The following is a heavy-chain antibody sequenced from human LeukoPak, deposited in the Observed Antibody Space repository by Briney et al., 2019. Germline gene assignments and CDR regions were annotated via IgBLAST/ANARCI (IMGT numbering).Heavy chain of an antibody. CDR1: GFTFSDAR. Sequence: PGGSLRLSCEVSGFTFSDARMSWVRQAPGKGLEWVARIKSKTDGGTTDYAAPVKGRFSISRDDSKNTLYLQMNSLKIADTAVYYCTTDSSYYGFWSDYYYLDSWGQGTLVTVSS. CDR2: IKSKTDGGTT. D-gene: IGHD3-3*01. J-gene: IGHJ4*02. CDR3: TTDSSYYGFWSDYYYLDS. V-gene: IGHV3-15*01.